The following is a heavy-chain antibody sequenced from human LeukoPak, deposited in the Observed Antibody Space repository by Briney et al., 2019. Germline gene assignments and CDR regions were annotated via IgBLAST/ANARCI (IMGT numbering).Heavy chain of an antibody. Sequence: PSETLSLTCTVSGGPISSSFWSWIRQPPGKGLEWIGHIYYSGSTNYNPSLKSRVTISVDTSKNQFSLKLSSVTAADTAVYSCARRGANSGSYSHFDLWGRGTLVTAST. D-gene: IGHD1-26*01. CDR3: ARRGANSGSYSHFDL. CDR2: IYYSGST. CDR1: GGPISSSF. V-gene: IGHV4-59*01. J-gene: IGHJ2*01.